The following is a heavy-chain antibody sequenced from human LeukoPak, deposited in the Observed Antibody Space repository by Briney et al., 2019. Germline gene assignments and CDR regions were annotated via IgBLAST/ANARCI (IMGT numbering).Heavy chain of an antibody. J-gene: IGHJ4*02. Sequence: SETLSLTCTVSGASVSSGLYYWSWIRQSPGKGLEWIGRIYYSGSTDCNTSLKSRVTISVDTSKNQFSLKLNSVTAADTAVYFCASVGGSGWFDYWGQGTLVAASS. CDR1: GASVSSGLYY. V-gene: IGHV4-61*01. CDR2: IYYSGST. D-gene: IGHD6-19*01. CDR3: ASVGGSGWFDY.